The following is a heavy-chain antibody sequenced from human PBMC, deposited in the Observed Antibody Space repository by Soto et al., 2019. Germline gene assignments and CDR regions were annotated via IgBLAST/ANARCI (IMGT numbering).Heavy chain of an antibody. CDR2: GSSSSTYI. D-gene: IGHD6-25*01. CDR1: GFTFSSYN. CDR3: ASGGDAAKVARLNWSAP. V-gene: IGHV3-21*01. Sequence: EVQLVESGGGLVKPGGSLRLSCAASGFTFSSYNMNWVRQAPGKGLEWVSSGSSSSTYIYYADSVKGRFTISRDNAKNSVNMEMNARRAAETAVYYCASGGDAAKVARLNWSAPGGQGALVTVS. J-gene: IGHJ5*02.